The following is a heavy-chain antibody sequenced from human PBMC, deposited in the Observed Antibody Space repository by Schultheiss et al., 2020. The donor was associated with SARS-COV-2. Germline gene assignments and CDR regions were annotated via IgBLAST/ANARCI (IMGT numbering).Heavy chain of an antibody. CDR2: IIPMFGTT. Sequence: KVSRKASGGAFSTYTIAWVRQAPGQGLEWMGGIIPMFGTTNYAEKFQGRVTITADEPTSTAYMELSSLRSEDTAVYYCAKDRIQFLEPMDVWGQGTTVTVSS. CDR1: GGAFSTYT. J-gene: IGHJ6*02. CDR3: AKDRIQFLEPMDV. V-gene: IGHV1-69*01. D-gene: IGHD3-3*01.